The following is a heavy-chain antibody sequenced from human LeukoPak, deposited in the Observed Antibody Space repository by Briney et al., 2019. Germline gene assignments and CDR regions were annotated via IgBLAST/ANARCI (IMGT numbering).Heavy chain of an antibody. Sequence: ASVKVSCKASGYTFTGYYMHWVRQAPGQGREWMGWINPNSGGTNYAQKFQSRVTMTRDTSISTAYMELSRLRSDDTAVYYCARDLNYDFWSGYYTHHGMDVWGQGTTVTVSS. CDR3: ARDLNYDFWSGYYTHHGMDV. D-gene: IGHD3-3*01. V-gene: IGHV1-2*02. CDR2: INPNSGGT. J-gene: IGHJ6*02. CDR1: GYTFTGYY.